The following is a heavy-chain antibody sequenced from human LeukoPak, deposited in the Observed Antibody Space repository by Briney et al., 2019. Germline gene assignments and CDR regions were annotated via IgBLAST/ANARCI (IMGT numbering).Heavy chain of an antibody. D-gene: IGHD5-12*01. J-gene: IGHJ3*02. V-gene: IGHV1-69*10. CDR1: GGTFSSYA. CDR3: ARSVAPNAFDI. CDR2: IIPIHGIA. Sequence: SVKVSCKASGGTFSSYAISWVRQAPGQGREWMGRIIPIHGIANYAQKFQGRVTITADKSTSTAYTELSSLRPEDTAVYYCARSVAPNAFDIWGQGTMVTVSS.